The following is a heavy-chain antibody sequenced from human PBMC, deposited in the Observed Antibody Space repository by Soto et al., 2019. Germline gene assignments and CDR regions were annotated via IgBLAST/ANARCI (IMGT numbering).Heavy chain of an antibody. CDR1: GFTFSSYS. CDR3: ARMYYYGSGSYYNPWYFDY. V-gene: IGHV3-21*01. CDR2: ISSSSSYI. Sequence: EVQLVESGGGLVKPGGYLRLSCAASGFTFSSYSMNWVRQAPGKGLEWVSSISSSSSYIYYADSVKGRFTISRDNAKNSLYLQMNSLKADDTAVYYCARMYYYGSGSYYNPWYFDYWGQGTPVTVSS. J-gene: IGHJ4*02. D-gene: IGHD3-10*01.